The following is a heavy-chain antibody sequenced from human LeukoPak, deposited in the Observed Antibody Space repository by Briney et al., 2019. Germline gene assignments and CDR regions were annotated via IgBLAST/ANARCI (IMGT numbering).Heavy chain of an antibody. Sequence: SETLSLTCTVSGGSISSGSYYWSWIRQPAGKGLEWIGRIYTSGSTNYNPSLKSRVTISVDTSKNQFSLKLSSVTAADTAVYYCASNGDYGAFDIWGQGAVVTVSS. CDR3: ASNGDYGAFDI. D-gene: IGHD4-17*01. CDR2: IYTSGST. CDR1: GGSISSGSYY. J-gene: IGHJ3*02. V-gene: IGHV4-61*02.